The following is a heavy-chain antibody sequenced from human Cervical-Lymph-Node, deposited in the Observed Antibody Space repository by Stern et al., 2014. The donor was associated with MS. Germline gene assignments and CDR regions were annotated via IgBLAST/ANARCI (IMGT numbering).Heavy chain of an antibody. D-gene: IGHD2-21*02. CDR3: SRQTASVLTQALFDF. Sequence: QLQLQESGPGLVKPSETLSLTCSVSGGSITNKSYYWGWIRQSPGKGMEWIGGSYYNGPTSSNPSFKIRVTMSVDPSKNLFSLKVSSVTAADTALYYCSRQTASVLTQALFDFWGRGTLVTVSS. J-gene: IGHJ4*02. CDR1: GGSITNKSYY. V-gene: IGHV4-39*01. CDR2: SYYNGPT.